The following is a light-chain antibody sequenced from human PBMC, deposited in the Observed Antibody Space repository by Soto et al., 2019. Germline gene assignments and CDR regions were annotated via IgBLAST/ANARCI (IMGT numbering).Light chain of an antibody. J-gene: IGLJ2*01. V-gene: IGLV6-57*04. Sequence: NFMLTQPHSVSESPGKTVTISCTRSSGSIASNHVQWYQQRPGSAPTTVIYKHDQRPSGVPDRFSGSIDSSSNSASLTISGLKTEDEADYYCQSYDCNNVFFGGRTKLSVL. CDR1: SGSIASNH. CDR2: KHD. CDR3: QSYDCNNVF.